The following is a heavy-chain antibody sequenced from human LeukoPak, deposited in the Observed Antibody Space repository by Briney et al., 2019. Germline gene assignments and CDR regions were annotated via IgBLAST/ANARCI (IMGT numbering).Heavy chain of an antibody. J-gene: IGHJ4*02. CDR3: AKVRAYDFWSGYKGLIDY. Sequence: GGSLRLSCAASGFTFSSYWMSWVRQAPGKGLEWVANIKQDGSEKYYVDSVKGRFTISRDNSKNTLYLQMNSLRAEDTAVYYCAKVRAYDFWSGYKGLIDYWGQGTLVTVSS. V-gene: IGHV3-7*03. D-gene: IGHD3-3*01. CDR2: IKQDGSEK. CDR1: GFTFSSYW.